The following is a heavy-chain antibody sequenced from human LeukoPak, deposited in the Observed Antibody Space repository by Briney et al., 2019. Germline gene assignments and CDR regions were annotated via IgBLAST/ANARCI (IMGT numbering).Heavy chain of an antibody. V-gene: IGHV1-8*03. CDR2: MNPNSGNT. CDR3: ARADVVVVVPAASYYYYYMDV. J-gene: IGHJ6*03. CDR1: GYTFTSYD. Sequence: GASVKVSCTASGYTFTSYDINWVRQATGQGLEWMGWMNPNSGNTGYAQKFQGRVTITRNTSISTAYMELSSLRSEDTSVYYCARADVVVVVPAASYYYYYMDVWGKGTTVTVSS. D-gene: IGHD2-2*01.